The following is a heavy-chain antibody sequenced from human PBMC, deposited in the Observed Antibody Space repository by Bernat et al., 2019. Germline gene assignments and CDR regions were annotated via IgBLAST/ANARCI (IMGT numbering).Heavy chain of an antibody. CDR3: AKVTAEYYDFWSGYQYYFDY. Sequence: EVQLVESGGGLVQPGGSLRLSCAASGFTFSSYAMSWVRQAPGKGLEWVSAISGSGGSTYYADSVKGRFTISRDNSKNTLDLQMNSLRAEDTAVYYCAKVTAEYYDFWSGYQYYFDYWGQGTLVTVSS. CDR1: GFTFSSYA. V-gene: IGHV3-23*04. J-gene: IGHJ4*02. CDR2: ISGSGGST. D-gene: IGHD3-3*01.